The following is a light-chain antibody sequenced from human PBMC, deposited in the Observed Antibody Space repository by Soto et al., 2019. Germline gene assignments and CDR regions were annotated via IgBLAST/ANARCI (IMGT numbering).Light chain of an antibody. J-gene: IGKJ2*01. CDR2: GAS. CDR3: QQYENWPPLYT. V-gene: IGKV3-15*01. CDR1: QSVSSN. Sequence: EIVMTQSPATLSVSPGERVTLSCRASQSVSSNLAWYQQKPGQAPRLLIYGASTRATGIPARFSGSGSGTEFTLTINSLQSEDFAVYYCQQYENWPPLYTFGQGTKLEIK.